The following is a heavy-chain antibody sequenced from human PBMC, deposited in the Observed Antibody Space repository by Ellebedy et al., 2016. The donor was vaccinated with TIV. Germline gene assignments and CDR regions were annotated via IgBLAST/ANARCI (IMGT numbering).Heavy chain of an antibody. CDR1: GYSFSSYY. V-gene: IGHV1-46*01. Sequence: AASVKVSCKASGYSFSSYYIHWVRQAPGQGLEWMGIINPTTGSTGYAQKFQGRVTMTRDTSTSTVYMELSSLRSEDTAVYYCAREMATITLMSAFDIWGQGTMVTVSS. J-gene: IGHJ3*02. D-gene: IGHD5-24*01. CDR2: INPTTGST. CDR3: AREMATITLMSAFDI.